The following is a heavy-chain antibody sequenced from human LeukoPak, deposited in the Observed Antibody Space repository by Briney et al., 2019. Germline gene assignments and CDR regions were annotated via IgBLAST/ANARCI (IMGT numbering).Heavy chain of an antibody. CDR2: INPNSGGS. Sequence: ASVKVCCKASGYTFTAYYVHWVRQAPGHGLEWMGWINPNSGGSNYSQSFQGRVTMTRDTSISTAYMELSRLRSDDTALYYCARDLVRMGTAAAGTGFDYWGQGTLVTVSS. D-gene: IGHD6-13*01. V-gene: IGHV1-2*02. CDR1: GYTFTAYY. J-gene: IGHJ4*01. CDR3: ARDLVRMGTAAAGTGFDY.